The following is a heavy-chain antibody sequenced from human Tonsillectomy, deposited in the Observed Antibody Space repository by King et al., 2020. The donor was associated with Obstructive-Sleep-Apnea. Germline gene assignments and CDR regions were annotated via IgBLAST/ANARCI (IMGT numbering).Heavy chain of an antibody. CDR2: IYHSGST. J-gene: IGHJ4*02. CDR3: ARGGYSYGYFGYYFDY. V-gene: IGHV4-38-2*02. D-gene: IGHD5-18*01. Sequence: QLQESGPGLVKPSETLSLTCTVSGYSISSGYYWGWIRQPRGKGLEWIGSIYHSGSTYYNPSLKSRVTISVDTSKNQFSLKLSSVTAADTAVYYCARGGYSYGYFGYYFDYWGQGTLVTVSS. CDR1: GYSISSGYY.